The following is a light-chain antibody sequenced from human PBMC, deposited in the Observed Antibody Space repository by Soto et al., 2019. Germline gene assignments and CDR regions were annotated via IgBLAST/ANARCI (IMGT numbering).Light chain of an antibody. CDR3: QQYGSSRLT. Sequence: ESVLTQSPGTLSLSPGERATLSCRASQTIGSNYLAWYQQKPGQSPRVLIYGASIRVAGIPDRFSGSGSGTALTLTISRLEPEDFAVYFCQQYGSSRLTFGGGTTVEIK. V-gene: IGKV3-20*01. CDR2: GAS. J-gene: IGKJ4*01. CDR1: QTIGSNY.